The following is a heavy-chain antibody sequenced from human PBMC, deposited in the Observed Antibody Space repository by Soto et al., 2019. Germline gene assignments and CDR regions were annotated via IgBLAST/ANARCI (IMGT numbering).Heavy chain of an antibody. J-gene: IGHJ4*02. Sequence: EVQLLESGGGLVQPGGSLRLSCAASGFTLSNYAMSWVRQAPGKGLEWGSSLSSSGDNTYYADSVKSRFTISRDNSKNPLYLQLNSLRVDDTAVYYCAKLVGRDGGYWGQGPLVTVSS. CDR3: AKLVGRDGGY. V-gene: IGHV3-23*01. CDR1: GFTLSNYA. CDR2: LSSSGDNT. D-gene: IGHD3-10*01.